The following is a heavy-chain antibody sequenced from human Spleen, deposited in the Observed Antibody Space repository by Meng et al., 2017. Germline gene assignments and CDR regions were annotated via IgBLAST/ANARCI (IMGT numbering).Heavy chain of an antibody. CDR2: ITPGNGNT. D-gene: IGHD6-19*01. V-gene: IGHV1-3*01. CDR1: GYTFTSSA. Sequence: QVQLVQSGAEGKKPGASVKVSCKTFGYTFTSSALHWVRQAPGQSLEWMGWITPGNGNTKYSQKFQGRVTFTRDTSASTAYMELSTLRPEDTAVYYCARDFTSGSSGDPWGQGTLVTVSS. J-gene: IGHJ5*02. CDR3: ARDFTSGSSGDP.